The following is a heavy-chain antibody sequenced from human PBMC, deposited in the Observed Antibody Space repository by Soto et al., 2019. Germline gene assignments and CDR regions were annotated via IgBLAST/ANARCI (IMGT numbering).Heavy chain of an antibody. V-gene: IGHV4-59*01. J-gene: IGHJ3*02. CDR3: SRERGAVASTADAFDI. Sequence: SETLSLTCNVSGGAIPGYYWNWIRQPPGKGLEWIGYVYFSGSTKYNPSLKSRVTILMDMSKNQFSLRLTSVTSADTAVYYCSRERGAVASTADAFDIWGQGTMVTVSS. CDR2: VYFSGST. CDR1: GGAIPGYY. D-gene: IGHD6-19*01.